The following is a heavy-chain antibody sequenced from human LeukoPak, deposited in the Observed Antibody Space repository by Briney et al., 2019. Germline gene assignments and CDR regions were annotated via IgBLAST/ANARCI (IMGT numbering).Heavy chain of an antibody. CDR3: ARAGPRYYDFWSGYAPRGYMDV. CDR2: IKQDGSEK. J-gene: IGHJ6*03. D-gene: IGHD3-3*01. V-gene: IGHV3-7*04. Sequence: SGGSLRLSCAASGFTFSSYWMSWVRQAPGKGLEWVANIKQDGSEKYYVDSVKGRFTISRDNAKNSLYLQMNSLRAEDTAVYYCARAGPRYYDFWSGYAPRGYMDVWGKGTTVTVSS. CDR1: GFTFSSYW.